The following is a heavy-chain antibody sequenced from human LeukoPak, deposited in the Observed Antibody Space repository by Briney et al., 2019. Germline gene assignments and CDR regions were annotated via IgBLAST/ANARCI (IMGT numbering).Heavy chain of an antibody. J-gene: IGHJ6*03. CDR1: GDSISSSSYY. CDR2: IYYSGST. V-gene: IGHV4-39*07. D-gene: IGHD2-15*01. Sequence: KASETLSLTCTVSGDSISSSSYYWGWIRQPPGKGLEWIGSIYYSGSTYYNPSLKSRVTISVDTSKNQFSLKLSSVTAADTAVYYCARGYCSGGSCYSYYYYSYMDVWGKGTTVTVSS. CDR3: ARGYCSGGSCYSYYYYSYMDV.